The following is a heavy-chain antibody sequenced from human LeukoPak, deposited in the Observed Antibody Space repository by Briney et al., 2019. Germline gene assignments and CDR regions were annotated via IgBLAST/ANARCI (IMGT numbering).Heavy chain of an antibody. CDR1: GSTF. CDR2: ISSYNGNT. D-gene: IGHD2-15*01. CDR3: ARGSDIDAFDI. V-gene: IGHV1-18*01. J-gene: IGHJ3*02. Sequence: ASVKVSCEASGSTFISWVRQAPGQGLEWMGWISSYNGNTQYAQKFQDRDTMTTDTSTNTAYMELRSLRSDDTAVYYCARGSDIDAFDIWGQGTMVTVSS.